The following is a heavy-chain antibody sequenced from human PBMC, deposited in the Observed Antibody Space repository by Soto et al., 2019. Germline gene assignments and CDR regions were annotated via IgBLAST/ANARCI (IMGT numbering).Heavy chain of an antibody. CDR1: AGSISSYY. V-gene: IGHV4-59*08. CDR3: ARHNPVPFIVVVVADTPWFDP. D-gene: IGHD2-15*01. Sequence: PSLTLSLTCTVCAGSISSYYWSCINQPPEKRIEWIGYIYYGGSTNYNPSLKSRVTISVDTSKNQFSLKLSSVTAADTAVYYCARHNPVPFIVVVVADTPWFDPWGQGTLVTVSS. J-gene: IGHJ5*02. CDR2: IYYGGST.